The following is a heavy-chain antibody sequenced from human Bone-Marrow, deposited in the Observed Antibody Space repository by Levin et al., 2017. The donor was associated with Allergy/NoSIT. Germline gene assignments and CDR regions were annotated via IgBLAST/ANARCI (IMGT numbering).Heavy chain of an antibody. D-gene: IGHD3-16*01. Sequence: ESLKISCTVSGGSISSSSYYWGWIRQPPGKGLEWIGSIYYSGSTYYTPSLKSRVTISVDTSKNQFSLKLSSVTAADTAVYYCAREAPHRLGYWGQGTLVTVSS. CDR2: IYYSGST. CDR1: GGSISSSSYY. CDR3: AREAPHRLGY. V-gene: IGHV4-39*07. J-gene: IGHJ4*02.